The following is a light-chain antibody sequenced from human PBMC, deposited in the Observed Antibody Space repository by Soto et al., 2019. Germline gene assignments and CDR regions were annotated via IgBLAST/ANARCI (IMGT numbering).Light chain of an antibody. V-gene: IGLV1-47*02. Sequence: QAVVTQPPSASGTPGQRVAISCSGSSSNFGTNYVYWYQQFPGTAPKLLIYSNNQRPSGVPDRFSGSKSGTSASLAISGLRFEDEADYYCATWDDSSWVFGGGTKLTVL. CDR2: SNN. CDR3: ATWDDSSWV. J-gene: IGLJ3*02. CDR1: SSNFGTNY.